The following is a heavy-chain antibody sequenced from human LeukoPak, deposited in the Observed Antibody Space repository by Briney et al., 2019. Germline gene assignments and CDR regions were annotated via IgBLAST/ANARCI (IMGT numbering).Heavy chain of an antibody. Sequence: SVKVSCKASGGTFSSYAISWVRQAPGQGLEGMGGIIPIFGTANYAQKFQGRVTITTDESTSTAYMELSSLRSEDTAVYYCAIVVVPAAIGHNWFDPWGQGTLVTVSS. D-gene: IGHD2-2*02. CDR3: AIVVVPAAIGHNWFDP. J-gene: IGHJ5*02. CDR1: GGTFSSYA. V-gene: IGHV1-69*05. CDR2: IIPIFGTA.